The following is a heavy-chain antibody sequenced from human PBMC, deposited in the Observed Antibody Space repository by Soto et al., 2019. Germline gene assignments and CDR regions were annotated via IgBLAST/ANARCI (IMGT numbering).Heavy chain of an antibody. D-gene: IGHD2-15*01. CDR2: IIPILGIA. CDR3: ARARRPWGGYCSGGSCYSTPLDY. Sequence: QVQLVQSGAEVKKPGSSVKVSCKASGGTFSSYTISWVRQAPGQGLEWMGRIIPILGIANYAQKFQGRVTITADKSTSTGYMELSSLRSEDTAVYYCARARRPWGGYCSGGSCYSTPLDYWGQGTLVTVSS. CDR1: GGTFSSYT. J-gene: IGHJ4*02. V-gene: IGHV1-69*02.